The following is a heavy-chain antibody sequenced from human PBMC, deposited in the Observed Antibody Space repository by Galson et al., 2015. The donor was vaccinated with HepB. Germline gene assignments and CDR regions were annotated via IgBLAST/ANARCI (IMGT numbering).Heavy chain of an antibody. V-gene: IGHV3-21*06. Sequence: SLRLSCAASRFTFSSYNMHWVRQAPGKGLEWVPSITSSSNYIHYADSVKGRFTISRDNAKSSLFLQMNTLRAEDTAVYYCASDGGYDWLALDIWGQGTMVTVSS. CDR3: ASDGGYDWLALDI. CDR2: ITSSSNYI. J-gene: IGHJ3*02. D-gene: IGHD1-1*01. CDR1: RFTFSSYN.